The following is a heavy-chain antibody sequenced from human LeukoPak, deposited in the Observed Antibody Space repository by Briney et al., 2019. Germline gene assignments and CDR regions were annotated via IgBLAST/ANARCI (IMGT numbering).Heavy chain of an antibody. D-gene: IGHD6-19*01. CDR1: GFTFRNYA. CDR2: ISGSGGDT. Sequence: PGGSLRLSCAASGFTFRNYAMSWVRQAPGKGLEWVSAISGSGGDTYYADSVKGRFTISRDNSKNTLYLQMNSLRAEDTAVYYCAKQGIAVAGTSLFAFDYWGQGTLVTVSS. CDR3: AKQGIAVAGTSLFAFDY. V-gene: IGHV3-23*01. J-gene: IGHJ4*02.